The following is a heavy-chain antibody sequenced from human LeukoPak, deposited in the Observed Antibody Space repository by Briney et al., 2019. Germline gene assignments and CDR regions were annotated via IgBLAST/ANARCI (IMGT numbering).Heavy chain of an antibody. Sequence: GRSLRLSCAASGFTFSSYGMRWVRQAPAKGLEWGSALSGRGSNTYYADSVTGRFTIYRDNSKHTLYLQMNSLRAEDTAVYYCAKDSRGGPDYLAAAGYYYGMDVWGQGTTVTVSS. J-gene: IGHJ6*02. CDR2: LSGRGSNT. CDR3: AKDSRGGPDYLAAAGYYYGMDV. CDR1: GFTFSSYG. V-gene: IGHV3-23*01. D-gene: IGHD6-13*01.